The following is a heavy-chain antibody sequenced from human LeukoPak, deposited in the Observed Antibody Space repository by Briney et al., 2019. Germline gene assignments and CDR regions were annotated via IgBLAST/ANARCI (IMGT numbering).Heavy chain of an antibody. V-gene: IGHV4-34*01. D-gene: IGHD3-22*01. CDR1: GFTFANYA. J-gene: IGHJ4*02. CDR3: ARGSYYYDSSGYKY. Sequence: GSLRLSCTAYGFTFANYAMNWVRQAPGKGLEWIGEINHSGSTNYNPSLKSRVTISVDTSKNQFSLKLSSVTAADTAVYYCARGSYYYDSSGYKYWGQGTLVTVSS. CDR2: INHSGST.